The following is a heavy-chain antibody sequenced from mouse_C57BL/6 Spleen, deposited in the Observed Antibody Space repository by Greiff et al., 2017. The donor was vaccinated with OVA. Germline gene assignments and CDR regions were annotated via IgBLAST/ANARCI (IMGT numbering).Heavy chain of an antibody. D-gene: IGHD1-1*01. Sequence: QVQLQQSGAELVRPGTSVKMSCKASGYTFTNYWIGWAKQRPGHGLEWIGDIYPGGGYTNYNEKFKGKATLTADKSSSTAYMQFSSLTSEDSAIYYCARTGRGVDYAMDYWGQGTSVTVSS. CDR2: IYPGGGYT. J-gene: IGHJ4*01. V-gene: IGHV1-63*01. CDR1: GYTFTNYW. CDR3: ARTGRGVDYAMDY.